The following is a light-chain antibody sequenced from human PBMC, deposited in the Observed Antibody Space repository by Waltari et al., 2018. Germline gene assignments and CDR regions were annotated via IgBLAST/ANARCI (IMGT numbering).Light chain of an antibody. J-gene: IGKJ2*02. CDR3: QQYYTTPCT. Sequence: IVLTQSPDSLALSLGERATSSCRSSQSVFSSTNTNNYLAWYQQSPGQPPKLLFYWASTRVSGVPDRFDGSGSGTDFTLTISSLQAEDLAVYYCQQYYTTPCTFGQGTRLEIK. CDR2: WAS. V-gene: IGKV4-1*01. CDR1: QSVFSSTNTNNY.